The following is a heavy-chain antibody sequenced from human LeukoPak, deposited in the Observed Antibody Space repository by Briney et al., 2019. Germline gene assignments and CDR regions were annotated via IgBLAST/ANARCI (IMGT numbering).Heavy chain of an antibody. D-gene: IGHD3-22*01. J-gene: IGHJ4*02. Sequence: SETLSLTCTVSGGSISSSSYYWGWIRQPPGKGLEWIGYISYSGSTNYNPSLNSRVTISVDTSKNQFSLKLSSVTAADTAVYYCARLGYYDSSGYPHPFDYWGQGTLVTVSS. V-gene: IGHV4-61*05. CDR2: ISYSGST. CDR1: GGSISSSSYY. CDR3: ARLGYYDSSGYPHPFDY.